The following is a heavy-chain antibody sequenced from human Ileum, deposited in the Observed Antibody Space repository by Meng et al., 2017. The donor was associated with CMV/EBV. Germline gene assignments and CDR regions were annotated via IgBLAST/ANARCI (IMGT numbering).Heavy chain of an antibody. D-gene: IGHD1-7*01. J-gene: IGHJ5*02. V-gene: IGHV3-30*02. CDR1: GLTFTSHG. Sequence: VEIGGGLVQPGESLRRSCETSGLTFTSHGMHWVRQAPGKGLEWVAFIYSDGSNKYYADPVKGRFTISRDDSKSTLYLQMNSLRVEDTAMYFCARDRGKNYFEPWGQGTLVTVSS. CDR2: IYSDGSNK. CDR3: ARDRGKNYFEP.